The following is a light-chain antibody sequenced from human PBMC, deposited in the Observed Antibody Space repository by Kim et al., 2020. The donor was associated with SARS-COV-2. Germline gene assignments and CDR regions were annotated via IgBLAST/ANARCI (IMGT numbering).Light chain of an antibody. V-gene: IGLV2-14*01. CDR3: SSYTSSSTL. Sequence: QSALTQPASVSGSPGQSITISCTGTSSDVGGYNYVSWYQQHPGKAPKLMIYDVSKRPSGVSNRFSGSKSGNTASLTISGLQAEDEAGYYCSSYTSSSTLFGGGTQLTVL. CDR2: DVS. J-gene: IGLJ2*01. CDR1: SSDVGGYNY.